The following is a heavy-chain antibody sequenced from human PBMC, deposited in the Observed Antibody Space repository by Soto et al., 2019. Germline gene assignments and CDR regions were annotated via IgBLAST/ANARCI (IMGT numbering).Heavy chain of an antibody. D-gene: IGHD5-12*01. J-gene: IGHJ3*02. V-gene: IGHV3-20*01. Sequence: EVQLLESGGGVVRPGGSLILSCAGSGFTFDDYGMSWVRQAPGKALERVSGINWNGGRTGYADSVKGRFTLSRDNDKNSLYLQMNSLRDVDTALYHCARDEGTWGYGSNDAFDIWGQGTMVTVSS. CDR3: ARDEGTWGYGSNDAFDI. CDR2: INWNGGRT. CDR1: GFTFDDYG.